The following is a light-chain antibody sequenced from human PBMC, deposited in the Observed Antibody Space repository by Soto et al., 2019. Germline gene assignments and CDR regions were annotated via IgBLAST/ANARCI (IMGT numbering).Light chain of an antibody. V-gene: IGKV3-20*01. CDR2: RVS. Sequence: EIVLTQSPGILSLSPGERVTLSCRASQSFRSSYLAWYQQNLGQAPSLLIYRVSKWATGIPARFSGSGYGTDFTLTISSLESEDFAVYYCQQYGTSPRTFGQGNKVEIK. CDR1: QSFRSSY. CDR3: QQYGTSPRT. J-gene: IGKJ1*01.